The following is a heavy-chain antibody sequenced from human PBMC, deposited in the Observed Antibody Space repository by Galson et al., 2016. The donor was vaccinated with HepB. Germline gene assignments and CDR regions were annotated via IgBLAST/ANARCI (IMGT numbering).Heavy chain of an antibody. J-gene: IGHJ4*02. D-gene: IGHD3-16*01. CDR3: AREESRLEFHAWNH. Sequence: SLRLSCAASGFTFRSYGMHWVRQAPGKGLEWVAVIQHDKSKEYYAESVKGRFTISRDNSRNTLFLQMNSLGVEETAVYYCAREESRLEFHAWNHWGQGTLVTVSS. V-gene: IGHV3-33*01. CDR2: IQHDKSKE. CDR1: GFTFRSYG.